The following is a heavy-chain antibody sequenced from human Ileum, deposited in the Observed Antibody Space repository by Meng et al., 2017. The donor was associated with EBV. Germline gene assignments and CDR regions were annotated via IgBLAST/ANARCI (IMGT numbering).Heavy chain of an antibody. Sequence: VQQLKCGAEGRKHGASAKVSCRGAGESLPKSYLPWLRQAPGQGLEWMGIINASGSPNYAQKCQGRVTMTSDTSTSTVYMKLSSLRSEDTAVYYCARDDPLDVVIASNYFDYWGQGTLVTVSS. J-gene: IGHJ4*02. CDR2: INASGSP. CDR1: GESLPKSY. CDR3: ARDDPLDVVIASNYFDY. V-gene: IGHV1-46*01. D-gene: IGHD2-21*01.